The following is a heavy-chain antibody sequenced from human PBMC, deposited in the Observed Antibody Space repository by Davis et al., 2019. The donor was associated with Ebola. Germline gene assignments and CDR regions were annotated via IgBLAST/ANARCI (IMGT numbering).Heavy chain of an antibody. D-gene: IGHD2-8*01. Sequence: ASVKVSCKASGYTFTSYGISWVRQAPGQGHEWMGWISAYNGNTNYAQKLQGSVTMTTDTSTSTAHMELRSLRSDDTAVYYCAKTNSPIVLMVYAPGWFDPWGQGTLVTVSS. CDR2: ISAYNGNT. V-gene: IGHV1-18*04. CDR1: GYTFTSYG. J-gene: IGHJ5*02. CDR3: AKTNSPIVLMVYAPGWFDP.